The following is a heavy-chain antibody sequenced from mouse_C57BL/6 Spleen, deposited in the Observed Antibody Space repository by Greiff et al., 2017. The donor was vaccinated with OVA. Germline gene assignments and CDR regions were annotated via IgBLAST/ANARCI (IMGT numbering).Heavy chain of an antibody. CDR1: GYTFTSYG. CDR2: IYPRSGNT. Sequence: LEESGAELARPGASVKLSCKASGYTFTSYGISWVKQRTGQGLEWIGEIYPRSGNTYYNEKFKGKATLTADKSSSTAYMELRSLTSEDSAVYFCARSRFTTVVATDYYAMDYWGQGTSVTVSS. D-gene: IGHD1-1*01. CDR3: ARSRFTTVVATDYYAMDY. J-gene: IGHJ4*01. V-gene: IGHV1-81*01.